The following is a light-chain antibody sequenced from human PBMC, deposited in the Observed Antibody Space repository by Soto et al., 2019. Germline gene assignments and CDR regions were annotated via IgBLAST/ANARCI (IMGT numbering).Light chain of an antibody. V-gene: IGKV1-33*01. J-gene: IGKJ3*01. CDR2: GAS. CDR3: QQYDNLPPFI. Sequence: DIQMTQSPSSLSASVGARISITCQASQDIRTSLNWFQQKPGRAPKLLIYGASNLETGVPSRFRGSGSGTDFTFTISSLQAEDIASYCCQQYDNLPPFIFGPGTKVDI. CDR1: QDIRTS.